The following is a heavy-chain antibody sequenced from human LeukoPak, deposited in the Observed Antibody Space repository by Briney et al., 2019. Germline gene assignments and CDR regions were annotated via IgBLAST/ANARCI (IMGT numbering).Heavy chain of an antibody. CDR1: GYSFTSYW. CDR2: IYPGDSDT. J-gene: IGHJ6*02. D-gene: IGHD4-17*01. Sequence: GASLKISCKGSGYSFTSYWIGWVRQMPGKGLEWMGIIYPGDSDTRYSPSFQGQVTISADKSISTAYLQWSSLKASDTAMYYCARDRITVTTMGYYYYGMDVWGQGTTVTVSS. CDR3: ARDRITVTTMGYYYYGMDV. V-gene: IGHV5-51*01.